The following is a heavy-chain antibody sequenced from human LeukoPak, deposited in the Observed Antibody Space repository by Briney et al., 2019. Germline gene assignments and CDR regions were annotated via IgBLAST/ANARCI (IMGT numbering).Heavy chain of an antibody. Sequence: GGSLRLSCAASEFTFSNYAMNWVRQAPGKGLEWVSGISGGGGSTYYADSVKGRFTISRDNSKNTLYLQMDSLRAEDTALYYCARAYDSSGYWPEYFHHWGQGTLVTVSS. J-gene: IGHJ1*01. CDR2: ISGGGGST. CDR1: EFTFSNYA. V-gene: IGHV3-23*01. CDR3: ARAYDSSGYWPEYFHH. D-gene: IGHD3-22*01.